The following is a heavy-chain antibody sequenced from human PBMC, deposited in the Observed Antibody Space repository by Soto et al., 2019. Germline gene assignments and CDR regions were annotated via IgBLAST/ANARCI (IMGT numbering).Heavy chain of an antibody. CDR2: IVVGSGNT. V-gene: IGHV1-58*01. Sequence: SVKVSCKASGFTFTSSAVQWVRQARGQRLEWIGWIVVGSGNTNYAQKFQERVTITRDMSTSTAYMELSSLRSEDTAVYYCACHYGGNAPFDYWGQGTLVTVSS. D-gene: IGHD4-17*01. J-gene: IGHJ4*02. CDR1: GFTFTSSA. CDR3: ACHYGGNAPFDY.